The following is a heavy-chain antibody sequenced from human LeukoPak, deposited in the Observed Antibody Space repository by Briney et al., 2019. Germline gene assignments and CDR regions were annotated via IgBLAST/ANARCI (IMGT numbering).Heavy chain of an antibody. J-gene: IGHJ4*02. V-gene: IGHV3-15*01. CDR2: IKSKTDGGTT. Sequence: GGSLRLSCAASGFTLSNTWMSWVRQAPGKWLEWVGRIKSKTDGGTTDYAAPVKGRFTISRDDSKNTLYLQMNSLKTKDKAVYYCTTGLRAAHTNWGLGTLVTVSS. D-gene: IGHD6-6*01. CDR1: GFTLSNTW. CDR3: TTGLRAAHTN.